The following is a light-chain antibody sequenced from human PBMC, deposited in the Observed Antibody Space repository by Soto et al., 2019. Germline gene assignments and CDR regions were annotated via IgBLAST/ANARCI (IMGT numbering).Light chain of an antibody. J-gene: IGKJ2*01. CDR3: QQYGSSPLYT. V-gene: IGKV3-20*01. Sequence: EIGLTQSPGTLSLSPGERATLSCRASQSVSSNYLAWYQQKPGQAPRLLIYGASSRATGIPDRFSGSGSGTDFTLTITRLEPEDFAVYFCQQYGSSPLYTFGQGTILE. CDR1: QSVSSNY. CDR2: GAS.